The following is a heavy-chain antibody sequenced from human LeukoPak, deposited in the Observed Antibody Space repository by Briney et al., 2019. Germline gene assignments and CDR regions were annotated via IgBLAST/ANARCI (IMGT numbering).Heavy chain of an antibody. CDR2: MNPNSGNT. CDR3: ARDLSYYYDSSGYYYADLDY. J-gene: IGHJ4*02. Sequence: ASVKVSCKASGYTFTSYDINWVRQATGQGLEWMGWMNPNSGNTGYAQKFQGRVTMTRNTSISTAYMELSSLRSEDTAVYYCARDLSYYYDSSGYYYADLDYWGQGTLVTVSS. D-gene: IGHD3-22*01. CDR1: GYTFTSYD. V-gene: IGHV1-8*01.